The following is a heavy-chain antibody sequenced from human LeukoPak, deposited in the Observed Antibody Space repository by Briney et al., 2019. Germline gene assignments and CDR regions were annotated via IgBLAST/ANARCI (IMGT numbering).Heavy chain of an antibody. CDR2: ISSSISYI. V-gene: IGHV3-21*01. J-gene: IGHJ4*02. CDR3: ARDGAIFGVVISYDY. CDR1: SFTFSSYS. D-gene: IGHD3-3*01. Sequence: GGSLRLSCAASSFTFSSYSMNWVRQAPGKGLEWVSSISSSISYIYYADSVKGRFTISRDNAKNSLYLQMNSLRAEDTAVYYCARDGAIFGVVISYDYWGQGTLVTVSS.